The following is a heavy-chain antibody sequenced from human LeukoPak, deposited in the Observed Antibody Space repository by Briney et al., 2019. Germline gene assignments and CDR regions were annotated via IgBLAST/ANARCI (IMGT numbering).Heavy chain of an antibody. J-gene: IGHJ3*02. V-gene: IGHV4-59*08. CDR3: ARQTMSTAEAFDI. CDR2: IYYSGST. CDR1: GGSISRHF. Sequence: SETLSLTCTVSGGSISRHFWSWIRQPPGKGLEWIAYIYYSGSTDYNPSLKSRVTISVDTSKNQFSLKLSSVTAADTAVYYCARQTMSTAEAFDIWGQGTMVTVSS. D-gene: IGHD4-17*01.